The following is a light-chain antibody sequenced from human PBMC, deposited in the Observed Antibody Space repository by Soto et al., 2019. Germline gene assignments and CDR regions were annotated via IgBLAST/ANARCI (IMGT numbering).Light chain of an antibody. CDR2: GAS. Sequence: EIVLTESPGTLSLSPVERATLSFSASQSVSSNFLDWYPQKPGQAPRLLIYGASSRATGIPDRFSGSGSGTDFTLTISRLEPEDFAVYYCQQYGSSPLTCGGGTKVDIK. CDR1: QSVSSNF. CDR3: QQYGSSPLT. V-gene: IGKV3-20*01. J-gene: IGKJ4*01.